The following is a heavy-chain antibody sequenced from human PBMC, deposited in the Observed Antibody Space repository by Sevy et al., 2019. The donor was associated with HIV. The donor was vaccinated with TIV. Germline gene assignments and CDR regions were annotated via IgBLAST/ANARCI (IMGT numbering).Heavy chain of an antibody. V-gene: IGHV4-31*03. CDR3: AREYRTAAAWFDP. CDR1: GGSISSGGYY. CDR2: IYYSGST. Sequence: SETLSLTCTVSGGSISSGGYYWSWIRQHPGKGLEWIGYIYYSGSTYYNPSLKSRVTISVDTSKNQFSLKLSSVTAADTAVYYCAREYRTAAAWFDPWGQGTLVTVSS. J-gene: IGHJ5*02. D-gene: IGHD6-13*01.